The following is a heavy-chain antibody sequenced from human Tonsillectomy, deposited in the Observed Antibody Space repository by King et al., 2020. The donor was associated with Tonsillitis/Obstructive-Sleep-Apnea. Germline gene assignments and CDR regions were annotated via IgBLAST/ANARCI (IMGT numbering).Heavy chain of an antibody. D-gene: IGHD3-22*01. CDR2: INHSGRT. CDR3: AREYFYHSSGYYEY. CDR1: GGPFSGYY. Sequence: VQLQQWGAGLLKPSATLSLTCGVYGGPFSGYYWSWIRQPPGKGLEWIGEINHSGRTNYNPSLKSRVTISLDTSKNQFSLNLSSVTAADTAVYYCAREYFYHSSGYYEYWGQGTLVTVSS. V-gene: IGHV4-34*01. J-gene: IGHJ4*02.